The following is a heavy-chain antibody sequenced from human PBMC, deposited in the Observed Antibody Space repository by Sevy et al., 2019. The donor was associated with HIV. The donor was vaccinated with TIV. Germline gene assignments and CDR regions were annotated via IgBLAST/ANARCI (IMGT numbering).Heavy chain of an antibody. CDR3: ATNMVHSGAYDSYFNF. D-gene: IGHD3-10*01. J-gene: IGHJ4*02. V-gene: IGHV3-33*01. CDR2: IWYDGSSK. Sequence: GGSLRLSCVASQFNFDTYAIHWVRQAPGKGLEWVAMIWYDGSSKDYAESVKGRFDISRDNSQNTAFLQMNSLRAEDTGVYYGATNMVHSGAYDSYFNFWGQGSLVTVSS. CDR1: QFNFDTYA.